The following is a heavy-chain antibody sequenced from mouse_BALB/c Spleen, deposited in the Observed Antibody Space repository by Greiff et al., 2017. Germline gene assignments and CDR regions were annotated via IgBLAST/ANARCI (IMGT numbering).Heavy chain of an antibody. V-gene: IGHV10-1*02. CDR1: GFTFNTYA. CDR3: VRQGRIDYDYDGAWFAY. CDR2: IRSKSNNYAT. D-gene: IGHD2-4*01. Sequence: DVQLVESGGGLVQPKGSLKLSCAASGFTFNTYAMNWVRQAPGKGLEWVARIRSKSNNYATYYADSVKDRFTISRDDSQSMLYLQMNNLKTEDTAMYYCVRQGRIDYDYDGAWFAYWGQGTLVTVSA. J-gene: IGHJ3*01.